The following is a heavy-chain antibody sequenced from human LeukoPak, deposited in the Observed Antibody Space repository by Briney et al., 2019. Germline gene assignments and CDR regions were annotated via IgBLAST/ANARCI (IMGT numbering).Heavy chain of an antibody. J-gene: IGHJ5*02. D-gene: IGHD6-13*01. CDR1: GYSFTTYW. CDR3: ARHTSGIAAGFDP. V-gene: IGHV5-10-1*01. Sequence: PGESLKISCKGSGYSFTTYWISWARQMPGKGLEWMGRIDPSDSYTKYSPSFQGHVTISADKSISTAYLQWSSLKASDTAMYYCARHTSGIAAGFDPWGQGTLVTVSS. CDR2: IDPSDSYT.